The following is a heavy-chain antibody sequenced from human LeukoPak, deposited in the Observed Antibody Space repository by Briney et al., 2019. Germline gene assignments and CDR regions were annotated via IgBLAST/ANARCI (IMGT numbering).Heavy chain of an antibody. D-gene: IGHD3-3*01. CDR3: AREVRSPPWSGYYFYYYYYYMDV. J-gene: IGHJ6*03. V-gene: IGHV4-59*01. CDR1: GGSFSGYY. CDR2: IYYSGST. Sequence: PSETLSLTCAVYGGSFSGYYWSWIRQPPGKGLEWIGYIYYSGSTNYNPSLKSRVTISVDTSKNQFSLKLSSVTAADTAVYYCAREVRSPPWSGYYFYYYYYYMDVWGKGTTVTVSS.